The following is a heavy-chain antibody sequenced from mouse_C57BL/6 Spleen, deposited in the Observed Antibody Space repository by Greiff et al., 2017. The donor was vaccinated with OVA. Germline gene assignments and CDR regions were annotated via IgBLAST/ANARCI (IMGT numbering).Heavy chain of an antibody. J-gene: IGHJ4*01. V-gene: IGHV2-5*01. D-gene: IGHD2-5*01. CDR3: AMPTIVNHYYAMDY. CDR1: GFSLTSYG. Sequence: VMLVESGPGLVQPSQSLSITCTVSGFSLTSYGVHWVRQSPGKGLEWLGVIWRGGSTDYNAAFMSRLSITKDNSKGQVFFNMNSLQADDTAIDYAAMPTIVNHYYAMDYWGQGTTVTVSS. CDR2: IWRGGST.